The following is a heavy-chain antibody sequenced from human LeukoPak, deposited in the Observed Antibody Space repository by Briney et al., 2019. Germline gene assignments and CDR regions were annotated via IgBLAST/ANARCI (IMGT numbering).Heavy chain of an antibody. CDR1: GGSFSGYY. CDR3: ARAGYSSSWYVGFDY. J-gene: IGHJ4*02. V-gene: IGHV4-34*01. Sequence: PSETLSLTCAVYGGSFSGYYWSWIRQPPGKGLEWIGEINQSGSTNYNPSLKSRVTISVDTSKNQFSLKLSSVTAADTAVYYCARAGYSSSWYVGFDYWGQGTLVTVSS. CDR2: INQSGST. D-gene: IGHD6-13*01.